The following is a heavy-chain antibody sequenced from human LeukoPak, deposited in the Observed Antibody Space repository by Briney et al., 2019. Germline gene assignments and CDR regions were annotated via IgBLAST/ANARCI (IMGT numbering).Heavy chain of an antibody. J-gene: IGHJ4*02. CDR1: GFTFNLYW. CDR3: ARTDSGVIMLYTIRSAF. CDR2: INQDGSEK. V-gene: IGHV3-7*01. Sequence: GGALRLSCVASGFTFNLYWMSWVRQAPGKGLEWVANINQDGSEKDYLDSVRGGFIIYRDNAKNLLYLQMNILTADDTAVYYCARTDSGVIMLYTIRSAFWGQGTLVTVSS. D-gene: IGHD2-8*01.